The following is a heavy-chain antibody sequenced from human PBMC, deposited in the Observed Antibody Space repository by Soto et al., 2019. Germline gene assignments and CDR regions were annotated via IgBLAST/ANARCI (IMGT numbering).Heavy chain of an antibody. V-gene: IGHV4-61*01. J-gene: IGHJ6*02. D-gene: IGHD3-16*02. CDR3: AGMITFGGVIVAGYYYGMDV. CDR2: IYYSGST. Sequence: QVQLQESGPGLVKPSETLSLTCTVSGGSVSSGSYYWSWLRQPPGKGLEWLGYIYYSGSTNYNPPPKSRVTISVATAKNQFSLKPSSVTAADTAVYYCAGMITFGGVIVAGYYYGMDVWGQGTTVPVSS. CDR1: GGSVSSGSYY.